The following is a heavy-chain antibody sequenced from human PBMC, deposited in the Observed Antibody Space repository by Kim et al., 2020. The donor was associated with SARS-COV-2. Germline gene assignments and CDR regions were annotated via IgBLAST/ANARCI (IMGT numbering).Heavy chain of an antibody. V-gene: IGHV4-34*01. Sequence: SETLSLTCAVYGGSFSGYYWSWIRQPPGKGLEWIGEINHSGSTNYNPSLKSRVTISVDTSKNQFSLKLSSVTAADTAVYYCGGEGKAVAGGTKLDYWGQGTLVTVSS. D-gene: IGHD6-19*01. CDR2: INHSGST. CDR1: GGSFSGYY. CDR3: GGEGKAVAGGTKLDY. J-gene: IGHJ4*02.